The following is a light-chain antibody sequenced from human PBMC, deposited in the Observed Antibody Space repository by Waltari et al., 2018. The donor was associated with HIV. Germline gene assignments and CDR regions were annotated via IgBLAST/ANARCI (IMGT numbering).Light chain of an antibody. CDR1: FSNLGANT. CDR3: SALDDSLRATV. V-gene: IGLV1-44*01. J-gene: IGLJ1*01. Sequence: QSVMSHPPSASGTPGQTVTISCSGRFSNLGANTVNWYQQIPGTAPRLLIYGHNHAPSGVPDRFSDSSSVPSASLTIGGLQSEDEADYYFSALDDSLRATVFGTGTRITVL. CDR2: GHN.